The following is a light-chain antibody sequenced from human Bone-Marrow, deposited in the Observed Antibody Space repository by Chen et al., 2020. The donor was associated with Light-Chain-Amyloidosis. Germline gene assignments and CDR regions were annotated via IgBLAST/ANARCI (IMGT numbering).Light chain of an antibody. CDR1: NIGSTS. V-gene: IGLV3-21*02. CDR2: DDS. Sequence: SYVLTQPSSASVATGQTATFACGGNNIGSTSVHWYQQTPGQAPLLVVYDDSDRPSGIPDRLSGSNSVNTATLTISRVEAGDEADYYCQVWDRSSDRPVFGGGTKLTVL. J-gene: IGLJ3*02. CDR3: QVWDRSSDRPV.